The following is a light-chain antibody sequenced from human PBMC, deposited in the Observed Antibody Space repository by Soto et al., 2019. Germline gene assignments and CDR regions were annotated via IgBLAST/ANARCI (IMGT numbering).Light chain of an antibody. Sequence: DIQMTQSASSLPASVGDTVTISCQASQDISKYLNWFQQKPGKAPKLLIYDVFNVETGVPSRSSGRGSGTDFTLIISNLQPEDFATYYCQQYDQLPITFGGGTKVDIK. V-gene: IGKV1-33*01. CDR2: DVF. J-gene: IGKJ4*01. CDR1: QDISKY. CDR3: QQYDQLPIT.